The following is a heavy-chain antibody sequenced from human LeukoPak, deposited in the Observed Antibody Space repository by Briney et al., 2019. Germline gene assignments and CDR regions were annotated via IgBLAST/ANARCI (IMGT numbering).Heavy chain of an antibody. J-gene: IGHJ3*02. CDR3: ARGEYSSGWYSPDAFDI. V-gene: IGHV3-21*01. Sequence: PGGSLRLSCAASGFTFSSYSMNWVRRAPGKGLEWVSSISSSSSCIYYADSVKGRFTISRDNAKNSLYLQMNSLRAEDTAVYYCARGEYSSGWYSPDAFDIWGQGTMVTVSS. CDR1: GFTFSSYS. D-gene: IGHD6-19*01. CDR2: ISSSSSCI.